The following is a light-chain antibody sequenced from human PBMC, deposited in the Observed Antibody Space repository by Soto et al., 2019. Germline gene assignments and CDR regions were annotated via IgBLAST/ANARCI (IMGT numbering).Light chain of an antibody. J-gene: IGKJ1*01. V-gene: IGKV1-27*01. Sequence: EIQMTQSPSSLSASVGDRVTITCRASQGISNYLAWYQQKPGKVPKLLIYAASTLQSGVPSRLSGSGSGTDFTLTISSLQPEDVATYYCQKYNSAPETFGQGTKV. CDR1: QGISNY. CDR2: AAS. CDR3: QKYNSAPET.